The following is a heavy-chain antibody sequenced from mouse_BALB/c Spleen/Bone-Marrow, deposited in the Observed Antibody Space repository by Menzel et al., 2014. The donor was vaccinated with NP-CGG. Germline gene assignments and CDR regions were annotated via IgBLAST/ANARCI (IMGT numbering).Heavy chain of an antibody. CDR3: VTYYDYDLYAMDY. D-gene: IGHD2-4*01. CDR2: IRSKSNNYAT. CDR1: GFTFNTYA. J-gene: IGHJ4*01. V-gene: IGHV10-1*02. Sequence: EVQLVESGGGLVQPKGSLKISCAASGFTFNTYAMNWVRQAPGKGLEWVARIRSKSNNYATYYVDSVKDRFTVSRDDSQSMLYLQMNNLRTEDTAMYYCVTYYDYDLYAMDYWGQGTSVTVSS.